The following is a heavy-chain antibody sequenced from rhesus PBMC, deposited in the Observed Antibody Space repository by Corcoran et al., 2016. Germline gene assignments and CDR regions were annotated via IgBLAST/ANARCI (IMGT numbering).Heavy chain of an antibody. Sequence: VQLQESGPGLVKPSETLPLQWACPGGSNSSSNWWSWMRQRPGKGLEWIGDISGSSGSTYYNPSLKSRVTISTDTSKTQFSLKLSSVTAADTAVYYCARDHSSSSNYWGQGVLVTVSS. V-gene: IGHV4-65*01. CDR2: ISGSSGST. CDR3: ARDHSSSSNY. J-gene: IGHJ4*01. CDR1: GGSNSSSNW. D-gene: IGHD6-43*01.